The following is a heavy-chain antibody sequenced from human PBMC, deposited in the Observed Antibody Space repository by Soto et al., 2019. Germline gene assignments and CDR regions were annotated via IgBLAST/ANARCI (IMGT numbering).Heavy chain of an antibody. CDR1: GYTFTHYY. Sequence: ASVKVSCKASGYTFTHYYVYWVRQAPGRGLEWLGMINPSVVSTTYAQNLQGRVTMTRDTSTDTVYMELSSLRSEDTAVYYRAREDMNSIGYIPYLTHWGQCTLVTVPQ. CDR2: INPSVVST. V-gene: IGHV1-46*04. D-gene: IGHD3-22*01. J-gene: IGHJ1*01. CDR3: AREDMNSIGYIPYLTH.